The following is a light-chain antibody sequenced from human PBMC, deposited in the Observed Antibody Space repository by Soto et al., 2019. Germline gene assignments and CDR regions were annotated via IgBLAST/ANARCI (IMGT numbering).Light chain of an antibody. CDR3: QQANSFPIT. V-gene: IGKV1-12*01. CDR2: AAS. J-gene: IGKJ5*01. Sequence: DIQMTQSPSSVSASVGDRVTITCRSSQGISSWLAWYQKKPGKAPNLLIYAASSLQSGVPSRFSGSASRTDFTLNISSLQPEDCAIYFCQQANSFPITFGQGTRLEIK. CDR1: QGISSW.